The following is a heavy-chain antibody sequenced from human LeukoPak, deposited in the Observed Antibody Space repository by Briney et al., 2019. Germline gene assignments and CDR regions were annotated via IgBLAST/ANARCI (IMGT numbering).Heavy chain of an antibody. J-gene: IGHJ6*03. CDR1: GFSFSRYS. CDR2: IXSDGSTI. Sequence: GGSLRLSCTASGFSFSRYSMNWVRQAPGKGLEWISYIXSDGSTIYYADSVKGRFTISRDKSKNTLSLQMNGLRVEDTAVYYXAKVMPPGRIRFYSYYMDVWGKGTTVSVS. D-gene: IGHD2-15*01. CDR3: AKVMPPGRIRFYSYYMDV. V-gene: IGHV3-48*01.